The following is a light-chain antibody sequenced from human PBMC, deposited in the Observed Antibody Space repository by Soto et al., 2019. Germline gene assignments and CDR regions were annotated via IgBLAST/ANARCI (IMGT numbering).Light chain of an antibody. CDR3: QHYGGSTLYT. V-gene: IGKV3-20*01. CDR1: QSVSSSY. CDR2: GAS. Sequence: EIVLTQSPGTLSLSPVERATLSCRASQSVSSSYLAWYQQKPGQAPRLLIYGASGRATGIPDRFSGSGSGTDFTLTISRLEPEDFAVYYCQHYGGSTLYTFGQGTKLEIK. J-gene: IGKJ2*01.